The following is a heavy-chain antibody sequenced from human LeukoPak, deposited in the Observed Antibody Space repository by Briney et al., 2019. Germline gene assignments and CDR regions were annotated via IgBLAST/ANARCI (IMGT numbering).Heavy chain of an antibody. CDR1: GYTFTNYG. V-gene: IGHV1-18*01. J-gene: IGHJ6*03. Sequence: GASVKVSCKASGYTFTNYGISWVRQAPGQGLEWMGWISAYNGNTNYAQKLQGRVSMTTDTSTSTAYMELRSLRSDDTAVYYCASTKDQIAYYYYMDVWGKGTTVTVSS. D-gene: IGHD2-8*01. CDR2: ISAYNGNT. CDR3: ASTKDQIAYYYYMDV.